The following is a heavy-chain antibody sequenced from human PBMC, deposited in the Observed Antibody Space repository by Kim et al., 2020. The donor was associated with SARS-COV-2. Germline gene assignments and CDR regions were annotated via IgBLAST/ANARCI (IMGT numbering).Heavy chain of an antibody. V-gene: IGHV1-24*01. CDR2: FDPEDGET. CDR1: GYTLTELS. CDR3: ATDHSSSWYEGWFDP. D-gene: IGHD6-13*01. Sequence: ASVKVSCKVSGYTLTELSMHWVRQAPGKGLEWMGGFDPEDGETIYAQKFQGRVTMTEDTSTDTAYMELSSLRSEDTAVYYCATDHSSSWYEGWFDPWGQGTLVTVSS. J-gene: IGHJ5*02.